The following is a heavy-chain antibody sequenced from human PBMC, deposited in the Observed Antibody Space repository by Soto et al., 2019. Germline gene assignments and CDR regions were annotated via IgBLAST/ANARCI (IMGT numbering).Heavy chain of an antibody. CDR3: ARGPRWLQLGYFDY. V-gene: IGHV4-34*01. CDR1: GGSFSGYY. CDR2: INHSGST. Sequence: ETLSLTCAVYGGSFSGYYWSWIRQPPGKGLEWIGEINHSGSTNYNPSLKSRVTISVDTSKNQFSLKLSSVTAADTAVYYCARGPRWLQLGYFDYWGQGTLVTVSS. J-gene: IGHJ4*02. D-gene: IGHD5-12*01.